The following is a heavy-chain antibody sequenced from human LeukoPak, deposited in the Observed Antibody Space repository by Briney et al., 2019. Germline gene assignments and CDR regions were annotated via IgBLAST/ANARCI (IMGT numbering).Heavy chain of an antibody. CDR3: ARDGSGDSYEYRHGMDV. CDR1: EFTFSSYA. Sequence: SGGSLRLSCAASEFTFSSYAMQWVRQAPGKGLEWVSGISASGGSTYYADSVKGRFTISRDNSKNSLYLQMNSLRAEDTAVYYCARDGSGDSYEYRHGMDVWGQGTTVTVSS. J-gene: IGHJ6*02. V-gene: IGHV3-23*01. D-gene: IGHD5-12*01. CDR2: ISASGGST.